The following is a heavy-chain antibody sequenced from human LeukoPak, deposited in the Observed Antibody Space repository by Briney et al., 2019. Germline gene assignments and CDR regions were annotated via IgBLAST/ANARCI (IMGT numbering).Heavy chain of an antibody. V-gene: IGHV3-49*04. CDR3: TRAGYDSSGYRGH. CDR1: GFTFGDYA. CDR2: IRSKAYGGTT. D-gene: IGHD3-22*01. Sequence: PGGSLRLSCTASGFTFGDYAMSWVRQAPGKGLEWVGFIRSKAYGGTTEYAASVKGRFTISRDDSKSIAYLQMNSLKTEDTAVYYCTRAGYDSSGYRGHWGQGTLVTVSS. J-gene: IGHJ4*02.